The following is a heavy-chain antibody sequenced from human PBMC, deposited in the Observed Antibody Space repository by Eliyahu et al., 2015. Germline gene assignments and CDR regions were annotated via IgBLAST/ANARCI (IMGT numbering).Heavy chain of an antibody. J-gene: IGHJ3*02. CDR2: IYYRWST. Sequence: QLQXQESGPGLVKPSETLSLTCTVSXXSXXSXSYYWGWXRQPPGKGLEWIGSIYYRWSTYYNPXLKXRVTISVDTSKNQFSLKLSSVTAADXAVYYCARPDYIWGSYRSDAFDIWGQGTMVTVSS. V-gene: IGHV4-39*01. D-gene: IGHD3-16*02. CDR1: XXSXXSXSYY. CDR3: ARPDYIWGSYRSDAFDI.